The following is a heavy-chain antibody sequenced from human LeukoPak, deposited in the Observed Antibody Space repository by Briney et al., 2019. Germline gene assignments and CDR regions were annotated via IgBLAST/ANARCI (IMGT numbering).Heavy chain of an antibody. D-gene: IGHD5-18*01. Sequence: ASVKVSCKASGYTFTGYYMHWVRQAPGQGLEWMGWINPNSGGTNYAQKFRGRVTMTRDTSISTAYMELSRLRSDDTAVYYCASTVRGYSYAFFDYWGQGTLVTVSS. J-gene: IGHJ4*02. CDR3: ASTVRGYSYAFFDY. CDR1: GYTFTGYY. V-gene: IGHV1-2*02. CDR2: INPNSGGT.